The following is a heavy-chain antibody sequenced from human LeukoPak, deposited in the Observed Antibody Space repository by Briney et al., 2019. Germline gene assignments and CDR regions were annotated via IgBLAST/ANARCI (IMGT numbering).Heavy chain of an antibody. CDR2: ISDNGGNT. V-gene: IGHV3-23*01. D-gene: IGHD6-19*01. CDR1: GFTFSAYA. CDR3: ATSADSSGWSYYYYYYYMDV. J-gene: IGHJ6*03. Sequence: GGSLRLSCVASGFTFSAYAMNWIRQAPGKGLEWVSGISDNGGNTYYADSVKGRFTISRDNSKNTLYLQMNSLRAEDTAVYYCATSADSSGWSYYYYYYYMDVWGKGTTVTVSS.